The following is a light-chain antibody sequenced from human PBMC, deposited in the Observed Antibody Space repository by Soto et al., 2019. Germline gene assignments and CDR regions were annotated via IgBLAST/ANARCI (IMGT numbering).Light chain of an antibody. V-gene: IGLV2-14*01. Sequence: QSALTQPASVSGSPGQSITISCTGTSSDVGGYTYVSWYQQRPGKAPKLIIFEVVNRPSGVSNRFSGSKSGNTASLTISGLQAEDGADYYCSSYTSGNTFVFGPGTKATVL. CDR1: SSDVGGYTY. CDR2: EVV. CDR3: SSYTSGNTFV. J-gene: IGLJ1*01.